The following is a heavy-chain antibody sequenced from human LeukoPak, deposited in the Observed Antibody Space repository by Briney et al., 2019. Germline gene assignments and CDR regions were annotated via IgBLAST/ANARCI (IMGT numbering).Heavy chain of an antibody. D-gene: IGHD6-6*01. CDR1: GFTFSSYS. CDR2: ISSSSHI. V-gene: IGHV3-21*01. Sequence: PGGSLRLSCAASGFTFSSYSMNWVRQAPGKGLEWVSSISSSSHIYYADSVKGRFTISRDNAKNSLYLQMNSLRAEDTAVYYCARDSGSSSLDYWGQGTLVIVSS. CDR3: ARDSGSSSLDY. J-gene: IGHJ4*02.